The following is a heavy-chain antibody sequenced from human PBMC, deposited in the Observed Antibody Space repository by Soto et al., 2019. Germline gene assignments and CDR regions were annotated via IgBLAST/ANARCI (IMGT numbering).Heavy chain of an antibody. J-gene: IGHJ4*02. CDR2: ISGSDGKT. D-gene: IGHD3-10*01. CDR3: ARWSSLDY. CDR1: GFSFGSYA. V-gene: IGHV3-23*01. Sequence: PWGSLRLSCAASGFSFGSYALSWVRQAPGKGLEWVSTISGSDGKTFYADSVKGRFSISRDTSQNTLYLQMNSLRADDTAIYYCARWSSLDYWGQGTRVTAPQ.